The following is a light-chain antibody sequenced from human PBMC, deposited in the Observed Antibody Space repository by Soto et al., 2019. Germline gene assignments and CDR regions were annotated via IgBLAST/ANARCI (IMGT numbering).Light chain of an antibody. CDR3: AAWDDSLNGRG. J-gene: IGLJ1*01. CDR1: NSNIGSNT. Sequence: QSALTQPPSASGTPGQRVTISCSGSNSNIGSNTVNWYQQLPGTAPKLLIYYDNLRPSGVPDRISGSKSGTSASLAISGLQSDDEADYYCAAWDDSLNGRGFGTGTRSPS. V-gene: IGLV1-44*01. CDR2: YDN.